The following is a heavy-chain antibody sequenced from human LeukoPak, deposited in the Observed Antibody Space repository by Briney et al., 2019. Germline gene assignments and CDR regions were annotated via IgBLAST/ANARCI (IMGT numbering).Heavy chain of an antibody. CDR3: ARHNDRTRGAFDI. CDR1: GYTFTNYA. Sequence: GASVKVSFKASGYTFTNYAIHWVRQAPGQRLEWMGWINAGNGNTKYSQKFQGRVTFTRDTSASTAYMELSSLSSEDTAVYYCARHNDRTRGAFDIWGQGTMVTVSS. D-gene: IGHD1-1*01. V-gene: IGHV1-3*01. CDR2: INAGNGNT. J-gene: IGHJ3*02.